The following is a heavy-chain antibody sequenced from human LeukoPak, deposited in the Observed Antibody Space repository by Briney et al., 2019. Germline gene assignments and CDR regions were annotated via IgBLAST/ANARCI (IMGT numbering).Heavy chain of an antibody. Sequence: SETLSLTCTVSGGSISSYYWSWIRQTPGKGPEWIGYMYYGGNANYNPSLKSRVSISVDASKNQLSLRLNSVTAANAAVYYCAKAAIAVAGRGGRLYPWGQGTLVTVSS. CDR2: MYYGGNA. CDR1: GGSISSYY. V-gene: IGHV4-59*01. J-gene: IGHJ5*02. CDR3: AKAAIAVAGRGGRLYP. D-gene: IGHD6-19*01.